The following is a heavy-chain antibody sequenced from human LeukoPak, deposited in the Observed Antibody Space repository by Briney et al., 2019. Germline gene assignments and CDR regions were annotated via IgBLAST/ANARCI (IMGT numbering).Heavy chain of an antibody. J-gene: IGHJ4*02. V-gene: IGHV4-39*07. Sequence: SETLSLTCTVSGGSISSSSYYWGWIRQPPGKGLDWIGSIYYSGSTYYNPSLKSRVSISVDTSKNQFSLKLSSVTAADTAVYYCARDARVQKWFGELLKTTTYYFDYWGQGTLVTVSS. CDR2: IYYSGST. D-gene: IGHD3-10*01. CDR3: ARDARVQKWFGELLKTTTYYFDY. CDR1: GGSISSSSYY.